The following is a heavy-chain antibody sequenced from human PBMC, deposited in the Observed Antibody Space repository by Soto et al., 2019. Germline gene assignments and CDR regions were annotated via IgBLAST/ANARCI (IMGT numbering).Heavy chain of an antibody. J-gene: IGHJ6*02. V-gene: IGHV4-61*01. CDR2: IYYSGST. Sequence: QVQLQESGPGLVKPSETLSLTCTVSGGSVSSGSYYWSWIRQPPGKGLEWIGYIYYSGSTNYNPSLKSRVTISVDTSKNQFSLMLSSVTAADTAVYYCARERDFRGYYYYGMDVWGQGTTVTVSS. CDR1: GGSVSSGSYY. D-gene: IGHD1-26*01. CDR3: ARERDFRGYYYYGMDV.